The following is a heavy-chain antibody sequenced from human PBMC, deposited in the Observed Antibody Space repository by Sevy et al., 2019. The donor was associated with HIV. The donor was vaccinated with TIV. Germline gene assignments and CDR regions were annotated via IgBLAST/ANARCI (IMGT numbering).Heavy chain of an antibody. D-gene: IGHD3-3*01. J-gene: IGHJ4*02. CDR1: GFTVSSNF. V-gene: IGHV3-53*01. CDR2: IWLGGTT. Sequence: GGSLRLSCAVSGFTVSSNFMSWVRQAPGKGLEWVSVIWLGGTTYYADSVKGRFTISRDNSKNTVYLHMNSLRAEDTAVYYCARGKRVSDYYGSFDYWGQGTLVTVSS. CDR3: ARGKRVSDYYGSFDY.